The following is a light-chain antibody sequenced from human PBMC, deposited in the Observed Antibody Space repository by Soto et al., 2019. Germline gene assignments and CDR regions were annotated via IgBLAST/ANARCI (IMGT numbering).Light chain of an antibody. V-gene: IGLV2-14*01. CDR2: EVS. CDR1: SSDVGGYNY. J-gene: IGLJ1*01. Sequence: QSALTQPASASGSPGQSITISCTGTSSDVGGYNYVSWYQQHPGKAHKLMIYEVSNRPSGVSNRFSGSKSGNTASLTISGLQAEDEADYYCSSYTSSSTQVFGTGTKLTVL. CDR3: SSYTSSSTQV.